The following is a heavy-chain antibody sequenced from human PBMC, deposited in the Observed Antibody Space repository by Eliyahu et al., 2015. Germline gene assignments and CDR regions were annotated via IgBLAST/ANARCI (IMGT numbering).Heavy chain of an antibody. CDR2: IYYSGNT. CDR1: GGSISSHY. D-gene: IGHD1-26*01. J-gene: IGHJ4*02. CDR3: ARGWGYLDY. V-gene: IGHV4-59*11. Sequence: QVQLQESGPGLVKPSETLSLTCXVSGGSISSHYWIWIRQPPGKGLEWIGYIYYSGNTNYNPSLESRVTISVDTSKNQFSLRLSSVTAADTAVYYCARGWGYLDYWGQGTLVTVSS.